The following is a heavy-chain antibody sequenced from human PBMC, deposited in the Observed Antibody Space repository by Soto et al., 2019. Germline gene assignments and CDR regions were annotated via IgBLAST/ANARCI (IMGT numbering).Heavy chain of an antibody. Sequence: QVQLVESGGGVVQPGRSLRLSCAASGFTFSSYGMHWVRQAPGKGLEWVAIISYDGINKYYANSVKCRFTISRDTSKNTLYLQMNSLRAEDTAVYYCAKSMYNWNDGFFDYWGQGTLVTVSS. D-gene: IGHD1-1*01. CDR2: ISYDGINK. J-gene: IGHJ4*02. V-gene: IGHV3-30*18. CDR1: GFTFSSYG. CDR3: AKSMYNWNDGFFDY.